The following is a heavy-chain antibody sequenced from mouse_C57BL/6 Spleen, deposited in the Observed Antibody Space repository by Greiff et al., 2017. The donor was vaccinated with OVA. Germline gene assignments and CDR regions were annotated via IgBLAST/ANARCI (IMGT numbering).Heavy chain of an antibody. Sequence: EVKVVEPGGDLVKPGGSLKLSCAASGFTFSSYGMSWVRQTPDKRLGWVATISSGGSYTYYPDSVKGRFTISRDNAKNTLYLQMSSLKSEDTAMCYCARQGYGSSYVYFAVWGTGTTVSVSS. V-gene: IGHV5-6*01. CDR1: GFTFSSYG. J-gene: IGHJ1*03. D-gene: IGHD1-1*01. CDR3: ARQGYGSSYVYFAV. CDR2: ISSGGSYT.